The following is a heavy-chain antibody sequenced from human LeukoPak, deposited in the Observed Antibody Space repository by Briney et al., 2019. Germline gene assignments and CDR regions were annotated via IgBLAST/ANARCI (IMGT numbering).Heavy chain of an antibody. CDR3: ARVGYCSGGSCYSPWFDP. Sequence: GASVTVSCKASGGTFSSYAISWVRQAPGQGLEWMGGIIPIFGTANYAQKFQGRVTITADESTSTAYMELSSLRSEDTAVYYCARVGYCSGGSCYSPWFDPWGQGTLVTVSS. CDR1: GGTFSSYA. V-gene: IGHV1-69*13. CDR2: IIPIFGTA. D-gene: IGHD2-15*01. J-gene: IGHJ5*02.